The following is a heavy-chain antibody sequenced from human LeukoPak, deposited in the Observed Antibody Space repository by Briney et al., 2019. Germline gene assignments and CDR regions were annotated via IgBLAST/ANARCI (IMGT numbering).Heavy chain of an antibody. CDR3: ARSPPQGRAHL. Sequence: GGSLRLSCVASGFTFSSYSMNRVRQAPGKGLEWVSSISSSSSYIYYADSVKGRFTISRDNAKNSLYLQMNSLRAEDTAVYYCARSPPQGRAHLWGQGTMVTVSS. V-gene: IGHV3-21*01. CDR2: ISSSSSYI. CDR1: GFTFSSYS. J-gene: IGHJ3*01.